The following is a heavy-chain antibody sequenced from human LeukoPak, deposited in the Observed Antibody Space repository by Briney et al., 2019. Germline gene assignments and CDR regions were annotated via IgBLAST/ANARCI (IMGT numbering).Heavy chain of an antibody. Sequence: SETLSLTCTVSGGSISSGSYYRSWIRQPAGKGLEWIGRIYTSGSTNYNPSLKSRVTISVDTSKNQFSLKLSSVTAADTAVYYCARSLGTMIVVVTHNWFDPWGQGTLVTVSS. V-gene: IGHV4-61*02. CDR2: IYTSGST. D-gene: IGHD3-22*01. CDR1: GGSISSGSYY. J-gene: IGHJ5*02. CDR3: ARSLGTMIVVVTHNWFDP.